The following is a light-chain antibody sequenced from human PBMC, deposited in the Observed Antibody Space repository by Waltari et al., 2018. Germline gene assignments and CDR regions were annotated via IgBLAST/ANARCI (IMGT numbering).Light chain of an antibody. J-gene: IGLJ2*01. CDR2: DNN. Sequence: QSVLTQPPSVSAVPGQKVTISCSGSISNIGNYYVSWYHQLPGAAPRLLIYDNNKRPTGIPDRFSASKSGTSATLCITGLQIGDEADYYCATWDNSLREVVFGGGTKLTVL. V-gene: IGLV1-51*01. CDR3: ATWDNSLREVV. CDR1: ISNIGNYY.